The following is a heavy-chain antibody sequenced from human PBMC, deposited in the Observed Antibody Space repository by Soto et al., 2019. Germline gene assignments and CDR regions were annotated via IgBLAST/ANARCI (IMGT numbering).Heavy chain of an antibody. CDR1: GYTISTGYY. Sequence: SETLSLTCAGSGYTISTGYYWVCIRQPPGEGLEWIWCISHSGSTYYNPSLKSRVTISRDTSKNQFSLKLTSMTATDTAVYYCAGYSDCWRNDYWDQGTLVTVSS. CDR3: AGYSDCWRNDY. V-gene: IGHV4-38-2*01. J-gene: IGHJ4*02. D-gene: IGHD1-26*01. CDR2: ISHSGST.